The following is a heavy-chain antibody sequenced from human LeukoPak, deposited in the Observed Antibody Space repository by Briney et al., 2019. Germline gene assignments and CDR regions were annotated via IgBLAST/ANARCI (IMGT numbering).Heavy chain of an antibody. J-gene: IGHJ4*02. D-gene: IGHD5-24*01. V-gene: IGHV3-21*01. CDR1: GFTFSSYS. Sequence: GGSLRLSCAASGFTFSSYSMNWVRQAPGKGLEWVSSISSSRSHIYYADSVKGRFTISRDNAKNSLYLQMNSLRAEDTAVYYCARDRWMATLDYWGQGTLVTVSS. CDR2: ISSSRSHI. CDR3: ARDRWMATLDY.